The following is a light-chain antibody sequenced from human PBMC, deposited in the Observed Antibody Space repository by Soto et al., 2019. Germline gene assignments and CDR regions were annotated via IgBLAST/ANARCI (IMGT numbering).Light chain of an antibody. CDR2: RTN. CDR3: AAWDDSLSGHVV. Sequence: QSVLTQPPSASGTPGQRVTISCSGSSSNIGSNYVYWYQQLPGTAPKLLIYRTNQRPSGVPDRFSGSQSGTSGSLAISGLRSEDEADYYCAAWDDSLSGHVVFGGGTKLTVL. J-gene: IGLJ2*01. CDR1: SSNIGSNY. V-gene: IGLV1-47*01.